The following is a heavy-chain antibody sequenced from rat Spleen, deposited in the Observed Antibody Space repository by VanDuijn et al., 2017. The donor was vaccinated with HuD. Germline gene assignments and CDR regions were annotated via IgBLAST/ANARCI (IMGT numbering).Heavy chain of an antibody. V-gene: IGHV5-17*01. CDR3: ARLGTEAIGNWFTS. CDR1: GFIFSDYA. J-gene: IGHJ3*01. D-gene: IGHD1-11*01. CDR2: IIYDGSRI. Sequence: EVQLVESGGGLVQPGRSLKLSCAASGFIFSDYAMAWVRQAPKKGLEWVATIIYDGSRIYYRDSVKGRFTISRDNTRNTLYLQMDSLRSEDTATYYCARLGTEAIGNWFTSWGQGTLVTVSS.